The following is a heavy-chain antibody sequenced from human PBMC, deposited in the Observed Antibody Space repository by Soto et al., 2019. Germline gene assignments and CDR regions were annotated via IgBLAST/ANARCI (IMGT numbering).Heavy chain of an antibody. CDR1: GGSINSGGYY. J-gene: IGHJ4*02. CDR3: ARIMVRGVIISEY. D-gene: IGHD3-10*01. V-gene: IGHV4-31*03. CDR2: IHYSGST. Sequence: SETLSLTCTVSGGSINSGGYYWSWIRQHPGKGLEWIGYIHYSGSTKYNPSLKSRVIISVDTSKNQFSLRLNSVTAADTAVYYCARIMVRGVIISEYWGQGTLVTVS.